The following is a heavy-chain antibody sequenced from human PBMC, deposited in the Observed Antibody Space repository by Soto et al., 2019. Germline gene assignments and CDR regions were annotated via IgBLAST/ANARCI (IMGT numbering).Heavy chain of an antibody. J-gene: IGHJ2*01. CDR1: GFSLSTSGVG. V-gene: IGHV2-5*02. D-gene: IGHD6-6*01. CDR3: AHRRRGYSSSDMYSWYFDL. Sequence: SGPTLVKPTQTLTLTCTFSGFSLSTSGVGVGWIRQPPGKALEWLALIYWDDDKRYSPSLKSRLTITKDTSKNQVVLTMTNMDPVDTATYYCAHRRRGYSSSDMYSWYFDLWGRGTLVTVSS. CDR2: IYWDDDK.